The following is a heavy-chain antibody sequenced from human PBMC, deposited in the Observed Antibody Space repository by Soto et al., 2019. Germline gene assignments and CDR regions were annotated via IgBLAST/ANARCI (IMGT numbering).Heavy chain of an antibody. V-gene: IGHV3-48*02. D-gene: IGHD3-16*01. CDR1: GFTFSSYS. CDR3: ARRGLGDYYYGMDV. J-gene: IGHJ6*02. Sequence: EVQLVESGGGLVQPGGSLRLSCAASGFTFSSYSMNWVRQAPGKGLEWVSYISSSSSTIYYADSVKGRFTISRDNAKNSLYLQMNSLRDEDTAVYYCARRGLGDYYYGMDVWGQGTTVTVSS. CDR2: ISSSSSTI.